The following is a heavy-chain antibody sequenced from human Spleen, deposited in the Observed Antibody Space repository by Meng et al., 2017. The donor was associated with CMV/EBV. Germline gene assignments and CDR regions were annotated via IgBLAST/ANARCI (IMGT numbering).Heavy chain of an antibody. CDR1: GFTFSSYA. V-gene: IGHV3-23*01. CDR3: AKNYYGSGSYYFRY. D-gene: IGHD3-10*01. J-gene: IGHJ4*02. Sequence: ASGFTFSSYAMSWVRQAPGKGLEWVSGISSSGGTTDYADSVKGRFTISRDNSKNMLYLQMHSPRAEDTAIYFCAKNYYGSGSYYFRYWGQGTLVTVSS. CDR2: ISSSGGTT.